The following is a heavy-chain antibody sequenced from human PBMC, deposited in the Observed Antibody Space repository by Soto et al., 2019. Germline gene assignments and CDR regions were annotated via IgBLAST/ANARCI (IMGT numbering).Heavy chain of an antibody. CDR1: GYTFASYP. Sequence: QVQLVQSGAEVKKPGASVKVSCKASGYTFASYPMAWVRQAPGQGLECMGWISVYNGNTNYAQKFKGRVTMTTDPSTSTAYMELSSLTSDDTAVYYWARVVGAVAGQRAWFVPWGQGTLVTVSS. V-gene: IGHV1-18*01. D-gene: IGHD6-13*01. CDR3: ARVVGAVAGQRAWFVP. J-gene: IGHJ5*02. CDR2: ISVYNGNT.